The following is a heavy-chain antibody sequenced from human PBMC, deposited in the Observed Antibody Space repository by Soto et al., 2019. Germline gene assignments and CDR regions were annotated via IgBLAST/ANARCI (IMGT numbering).Heavy chain of an antibody. CDR1: GFIFSDYY. Sequence: QVQLVESGGGLVKTGGSLRLSCATSGFIFSDYYMNWIRQAPGKGLEWISYISGNGRIIQYAASAKGRFTISRDNVQISLYLQMNSLRAEDTALYFWSRDVAADSRTDFDYWCKGTLVTVSS. V-gene: IGHV3-11*01. J-gene: IGHJ4*02. CDR3: SRDVAADSRTDFDY. D-gene: IGHD2-21*02. CDR2: ISGNGRII.